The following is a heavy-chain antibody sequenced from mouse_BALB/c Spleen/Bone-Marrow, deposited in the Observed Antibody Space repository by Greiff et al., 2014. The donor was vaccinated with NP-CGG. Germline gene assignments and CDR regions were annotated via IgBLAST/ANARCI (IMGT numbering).Heavy chain of an antibody. CDR2: INSDGGST. J-gene: IGHJ3*01. D-gene: IGHD1-1*01. Sequence: EVQLQQSGGSLVQPGESLKLSCESNEYEFPSHDMSWVRKTPEKRLELVAAINSDGGSTYYPDTMERRFIISRDNSKKTLYLQMSSLRSEDTAFYYCARHGDYYGSSLFAYWGQGTLVTVSA. CDR3: ARHGDYYGSSLFAY. V-gene: IGHV5-2*01. CDR1: EYEFPSHD.